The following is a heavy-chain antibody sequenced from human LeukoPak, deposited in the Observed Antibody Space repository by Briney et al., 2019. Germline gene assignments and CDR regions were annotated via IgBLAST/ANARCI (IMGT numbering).Heavy chain of an antibody. CDR3: ARGGTYYYQYYYMDV. V-gene: IGHV3-30*01. CDR1: QFTFSSHA. CDR2: MSFDGSHI. D-gene: IGHD3-16*01. Sequence: PGGSLRLSCAASQFTFSSHAMNWVRQAPGKGLDWVAVMSFDGSHIYYAHSVKGRFTISRDNSNNTLFLQMNSLHADDTAVYYCARGGTYYYQYYYMDVWGKGTTVTVSS. J-gene: IGHJ6*03.